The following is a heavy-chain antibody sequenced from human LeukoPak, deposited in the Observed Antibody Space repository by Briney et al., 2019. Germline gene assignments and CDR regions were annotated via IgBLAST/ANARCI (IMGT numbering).Heavy chain of an antibody. CDR3: VPHKRSWYQGNYLDY. CDR1: GFTFRSFG. CDR2: ISDSSSYI. Sequence: KTGGSLRLSCAASGFTFRSFGMTWVRQAPGKGLEWVSSISDSSSYIYYTDSVRGRFTISRDNAKNSLYLQMKSLRVEDTAVYYCVPHKRSWYQGNYLDYWGQGTLVTVSS. D-gene: IGHD6-13*01. V-gene: IGHV3-21*01. J-gene: IGHJ4*02.